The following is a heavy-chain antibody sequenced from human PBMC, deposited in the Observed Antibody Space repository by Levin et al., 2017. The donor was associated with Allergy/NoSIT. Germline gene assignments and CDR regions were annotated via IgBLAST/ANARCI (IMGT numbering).Heavy chain of an antibody. CDR2: ITPDGNNK. Sequence: GESLKISCVASGFTFSTYGMHWVRQAPGKGLEWVAIITPDGNNKYYAASVKGRFTISRDNSKNTVHLHMNSLTTDDTATYHCAKGGDMDYWGQGTLVTVSS. CDR3: AKGGDMDY. CDR1: GFTFSTYG. J-gene: IGHJ4*02. D-gene: IGHD2-21*02. V-gene: IGHV3-30*18.